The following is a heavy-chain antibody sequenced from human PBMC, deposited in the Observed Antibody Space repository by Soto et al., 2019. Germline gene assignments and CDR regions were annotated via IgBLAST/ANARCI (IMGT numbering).Heavy chain of an antibody. CDR1: GCSISSYY. D-gene: IGHD3-9*01. Sequence: PSETLSLTCTVSGCSISSYYWSWIRQPPGKGLEWIGYIYYSGSTNYNPSLKSRVTISVDTSKNQFSLKLSSVTAADTAVYYCARHVSDILTGYHPLSWFDPWGQGTLVTVSS. CDR3: ARHVSDILTGYHPLSWFDP. CDR2: IYYSGST. V-gene: IGHV4-59*08. J-gene: IGHJ5*02.